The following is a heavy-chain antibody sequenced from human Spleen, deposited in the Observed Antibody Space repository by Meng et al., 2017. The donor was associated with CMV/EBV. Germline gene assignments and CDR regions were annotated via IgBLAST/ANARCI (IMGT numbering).Heavy chain of an antibody. V-gene: IGHV1-46*01. D-gene: IGHD5-12*01. CDR1: GYTLTSYN. CDR3: AREAMWLNWFDP. CDR2: IKTSGGST. J-gene: IGHJ5*02. Sequence: KASGYTLTSYNMRWVRQATGQGVEWMGVIKTSGGSTSYAQNYQGRVTMTRDTSRNQFSLKLTSVTAADTAVYFCAREAMWLNWFDPWGQGTLVTVSS.